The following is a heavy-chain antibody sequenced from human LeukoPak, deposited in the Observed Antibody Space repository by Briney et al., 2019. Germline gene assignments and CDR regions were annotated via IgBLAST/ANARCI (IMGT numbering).Heavy chain of an antibody. D-gene: IGHD4-17*01. CDR1: GGSISSDY. J-gene: IGHJ4*02. V-gene: IGHV4-59*08. CDR2: MDYSGST. Sequence: PAETLSLTCTVSGGSISSDYWSWIRQPPGKGLEWIGYMDYSGSTNYNPSLKSRVSISVDTSKNQFSLKLRSVTAADTAVYYCARHGGDYTFDYWGQGTLVTVSS. CDR3: ARHGGDYTFDY.